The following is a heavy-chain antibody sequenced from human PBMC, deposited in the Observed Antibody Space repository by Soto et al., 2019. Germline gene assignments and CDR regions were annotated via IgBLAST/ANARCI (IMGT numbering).Heavy chain of an antibody. J-gene: IGHJ4*02. D-gene: IGHD3-3*01. CDR2: ISYDGSIT. CDR3: ARPPRDLWSGYSTYFDY. CDR1: GFPFSSYA. V-gene: IGHV3-30-3*01. Sequence: PGGSLRLSCEGSGFPFSSYAIHWVRQTPGKGLEWVAVISYDGSITYCSDSVKGRFTISRDTPTNTVYLQLNGLRGDDTAVYYCARPPRDLWSGYSTYFDYWGQGTLVTVSS.